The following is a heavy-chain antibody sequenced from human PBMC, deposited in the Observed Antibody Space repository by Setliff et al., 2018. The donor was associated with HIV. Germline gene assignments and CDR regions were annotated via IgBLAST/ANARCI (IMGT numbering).Heavy chain of an antibody. CDR3: ARVGYTFWSGYYSNWFDP. CDR1: GYTFTSYG. D-gene: IGHD3-3*01. J-gene: IGHJ5*02. V-gene: IGHV1-18*01. CDR2: ISGFNGNT. Sequence: ASVKVSCKASGYTFTSYGISWVRQAPGQGLGWMGWISGFNGNTKYIQKFQGRVTMTRNTSISTAYMELSSLRSEDTAVYYCARVGYTFWSGYYSNWFDPWGQGTLVTVSS.